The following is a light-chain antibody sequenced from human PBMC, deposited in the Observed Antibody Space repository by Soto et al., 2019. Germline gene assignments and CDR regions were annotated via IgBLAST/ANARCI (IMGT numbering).Light chain of an antibody. J-gene: IGLJ1*01. CDR1: SSDVGGYNY. CDR3: CSYAGSYTDV. Sequence: QSALTQPRSVSGSPGQAVTISCTGTSSDVGGYNYVSWYQQHPGKAPKLMIYDVSKRPSGVPDRFSGSKSGNTASLTISGPQAEEEADYYCCSYAGSYTDVFGTGTKFTVL. CDR2: DVS. V-gene: IGLV2-11*01.